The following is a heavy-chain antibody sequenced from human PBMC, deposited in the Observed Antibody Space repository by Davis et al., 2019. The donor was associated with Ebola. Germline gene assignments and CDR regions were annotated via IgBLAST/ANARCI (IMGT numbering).Heavy chain of an antibody. D-gene: IGHD4-17*01. J-gene: IGHJ6*02. CDR1: GGSISSYY. Sequence: ESLKISCTVSGGSISSYYWSWIRQPPGKGLEWIGYIYYSGSTDYSPSLRGRVTISLDTSKNQFSLRLSSVTAADTAVYYCARGNYGDYIVLYYYNMDVWGQGTTVTVSS. CDR3: ARGNYGDYIVLYYYNMDV. CDR2: IYYSGST. V-gene: IGHV4-59*01.